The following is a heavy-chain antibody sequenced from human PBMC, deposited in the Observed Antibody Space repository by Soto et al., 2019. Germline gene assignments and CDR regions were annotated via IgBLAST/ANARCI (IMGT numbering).Heavy chain of an antibody. CDR3: ARDRVPDYYDSSGYYRFDY. D-gene: IGHD3-22*01. CDR1: GYTFTSYG. V-gene: IGHV1-18*01. J-gene: IGHJ4*02. Sequence: ASVKVSCKASGYTFTSYGIGWVRQAPGQGLEWMGWISAYNGNTNYAQKLQGRVTMTTDTSTSTAYMELRSLRSDDTAVYYCARDRVPDYYDSSGYYRFDYWGQGTLVTVSS. CDR2: ISAYNGNT.